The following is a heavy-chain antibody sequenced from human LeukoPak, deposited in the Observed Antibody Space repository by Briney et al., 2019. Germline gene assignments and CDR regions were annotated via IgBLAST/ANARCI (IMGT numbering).Heavy chain of an antibody. V-gene: IGHV4-34*01. CDR2: INLSGST. Sequence: SETLSLTCAVYGGSFSGYYWSWIRQPLGKGLEWIGEINLSGSTNYNPSLKSRVTTSVDTSKNQFSLKLSSVTAADTAVYYCARGRYCSGGSCLIDYWGQGTLVTVSS. J-gene: IGHJ4*02. D-gene: IGHD2-15*01. CDR1: GGSFSGYY. CDR3: ARGRYCSGGSCLIDY.